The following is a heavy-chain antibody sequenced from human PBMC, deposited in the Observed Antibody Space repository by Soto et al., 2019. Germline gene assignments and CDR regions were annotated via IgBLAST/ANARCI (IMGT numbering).Heavy chain of an antibody. D-gene: IGHD1-26*01. CDR1: DFIFSTKT. V-gene: IGHV3-23*04. J-gene: IGHJ4*02. CDR3: ARDGGRWEPPHYLDS. Sequence: EVQLVESGGGLVQPGRSLRLSCAASDFIFSTKTMTWVRQAPGKGLEWVSAITGSGVTTYYAESVKGRFTISRDNSRNTLFLQMNSLRVEDTAMYYCARDGGRWEPPHYLDSWGQGTLVTVSS. CDR2: ITGSGVTT.